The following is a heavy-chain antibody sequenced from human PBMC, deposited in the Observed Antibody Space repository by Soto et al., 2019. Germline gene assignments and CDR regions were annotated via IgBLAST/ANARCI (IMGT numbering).Heavy chain of an antibody. D-gene: IGHD2-8*01. J-gene: IGHJ4*02. CDR3: GRVMIGTSRHTDSDY. Sequence: PSETLSITCTVSGASISSRDYYWGWIRQTPGKGLEWIGNIDYNGVTYYNPSLKSRVTVSKDTSKNQFSLKVAYVTAADTAIYYCGRVMIGTSRHTDSDYWGQGTQVTVSS. CDR1: GASISSRDYY. V-gene: IGHV4-39*01. CDR2: IDYNGVT.